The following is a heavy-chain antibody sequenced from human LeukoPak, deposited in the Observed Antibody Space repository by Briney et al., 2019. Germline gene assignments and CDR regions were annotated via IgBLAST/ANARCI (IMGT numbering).Heavy chain of an antibody. CDR2: IYHSGST. Sequence: SETLSPTCAVSGYSISSGYYWGWSRQPPGNGLEWIGSIYHSGSTYYNPSLKSRVTISVDTSKNQFSLKLSSVTAADTAVYYCARNSVGATAYWGQGTLVTVSS. CDR3: ARNSVGATAY. CDR1: GYSISSGYY. V-gene: IGHV4-38-2*01. D-gene: IGHD1-26*01. J-gene: IGHJ4*02.